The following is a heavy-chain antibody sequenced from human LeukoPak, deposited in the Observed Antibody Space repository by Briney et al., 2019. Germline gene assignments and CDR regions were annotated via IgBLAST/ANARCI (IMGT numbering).Heavy chain of an antibody. CDR3: ARGPTIFGVVTPPYFDY. CDR2: MNPNSGNT. CDR1: GYTFTSYG. Sequence: ASVKVSCKASGYTFTSYGISWVRQAPGQGLEWMGWMNPNSGNTGYAQKFQGRVTITRNTSISTAYMELSSLRSEDTAVYYCARGPTIFGVVTPPYFDYWGQGTLVTVSS. D-gene: IGHD3-3*01. J-gene: IGHJ4*02. V-gene: IGHV1-8*03.